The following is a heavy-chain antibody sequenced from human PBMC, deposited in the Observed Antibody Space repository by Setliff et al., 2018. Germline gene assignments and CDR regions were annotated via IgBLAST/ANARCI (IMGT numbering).Heavy chain of an antibody. J-gene: IGHJ3*02. CDR3: ARKGISALSGAFDM. CDR1: GGSISSYY. Sequence: NPSETLSLTCTVSGGSISSYYWSWIRQPAGKGLEWIGRIYTSGSTNYNPSLKSRVTMSVDTSKNQFSLKLSSVTAADTAVYYCARKGISALSGAFDMWGQGTMVTVSS. D-gene: IGHD1-26*01. V-gene: IGHV4-4*07. CDR2: IYTSGST.